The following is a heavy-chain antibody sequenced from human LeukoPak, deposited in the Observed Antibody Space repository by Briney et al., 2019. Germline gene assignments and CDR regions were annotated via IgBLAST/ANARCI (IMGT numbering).Heavy chain of an antibody. CDR1: GGSISSSSYY. Sequence: PSETLSLTCTVSGGSISSSSYYWGWIRQPPGKGLEWIGSIYYSGSTYYNPSLKSRVTISVDTSKNQFSLKLSSVTPADTAVYFCTRGSYDVLTGRSTLGEYWGQGTLVAVSS. CDR3: TRGSYDVLTGRSTLGEY. D-gene: IGHD3-9*01. V-gene: IGHV4-39*01. CDR2: IYYSGST. J-gene: IGHJ4*02.